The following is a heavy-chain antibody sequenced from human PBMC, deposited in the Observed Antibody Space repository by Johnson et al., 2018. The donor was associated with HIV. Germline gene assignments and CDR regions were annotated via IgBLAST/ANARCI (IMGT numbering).Heavy chain of an antibody. V-gene: IGHV3-30-3*01. Sequence: VHLVESGGGVVQPGRSLRLSCAASGFTFSSYAMHWVRQAPGKGLEWVAFIRYDGSNKYYADSVKGRFTISRDNSKNTLYLQMNSLRAEDTAVYYCARDNGGAFDIWGPVTMVTVSS. J-gene: IGHJ3*02. CDR1: GFTFSSYA. D-gene: IGHD4-23*01. CDR3: ARDNGGAFDI. CDR2: IRYDGSNK.